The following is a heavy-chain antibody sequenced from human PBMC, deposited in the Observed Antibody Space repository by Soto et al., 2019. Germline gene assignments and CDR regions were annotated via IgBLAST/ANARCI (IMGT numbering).Heavy chain of an antibody. J-gene: IGHJ6*02. CDR1: GYTFTSYA. CDR2: INAGNGNT. D-gene: IGHD1-26*01. CDR3: ARVGGAQGGMDV. Sequence: ASVKVSCKASGYTFTSYAMHWVRQAPGQRLEWMGWINAGNGNTKYSQKFQGRVTITRDTSASTAYMELSSLRSEDTAVYYCARVGGAQGGMDVWGQGTTVTVSS. V-gene: IGHV1-3*01.